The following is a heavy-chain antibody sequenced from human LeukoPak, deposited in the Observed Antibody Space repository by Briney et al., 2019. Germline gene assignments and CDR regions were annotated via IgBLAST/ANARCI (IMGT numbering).Heavy chain of an antibody. Sequence: ASVKVSCKASGYTFTGYYMHWVRQAPGQGLEWMGWISAYNGNTNYAQKLQGRVTMTTDTSTSTAYMELRSLRSDDTAVYYCARAEVRGVIISDYWGQGTLVTVSS. V-gene: IGHV1-18*04. CDR3: ARAEVRGVIISDY. J-gene: IGHJ4*02. CDR1: GYTFTGYY. CDR2: ISAYNGNT. D-gene: IGHD3-10*01.